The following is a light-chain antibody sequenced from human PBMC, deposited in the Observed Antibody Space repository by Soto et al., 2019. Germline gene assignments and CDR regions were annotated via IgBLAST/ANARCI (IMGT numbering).Light chain of an antibody. J-gene: IGLJ2*01. Sequence: QSVLTQPPSVSASPGQKVTISCSGSSSNIGNNYVSWYQQLPGTAPKLLIYENNKRPSGIPDRFSCSKSGTSATLGITGLQTGDEADYYCGTWDSSLSAVVFGGGTKLTVL. CDR2: ENN. CDR3: GTWDSSLSAVV. CDR1: SSNIGNNY. V-gene: IGLV1-51*02.